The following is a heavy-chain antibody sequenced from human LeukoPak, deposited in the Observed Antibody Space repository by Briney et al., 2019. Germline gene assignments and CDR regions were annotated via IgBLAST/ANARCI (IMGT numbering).Heavy chain of an antibody. CDR2: IIPILGIA. CDR1: GGTFSSYA. J-gene: IGHJ2*01. D-gene: IGHD5-18*01. CDR3: ARDGRYSYGYDFIPWYFDL. V-gene: IGHV1-69*04. Sequence: ASVTVSFTASGGTFSSYAISWVRQAPGQGLEWMGRIIPILGIANYAQKFQGRVTITADKSTSTAYMELSSLRSEDTAVYYCARDGRYSYGYDFIPWYFDLWGRGTLVTVSS.